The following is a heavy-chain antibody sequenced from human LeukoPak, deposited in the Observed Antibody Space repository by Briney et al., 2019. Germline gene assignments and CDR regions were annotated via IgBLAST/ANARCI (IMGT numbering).Heavy chain of an antibody. CDR2: IRYDGSNK. Sequence: PGGSLRLSCAASGFTFSSYGMHWVRQAPGKGLEWVAFIRYDGSNKYYADSVKGRFTISRDNSKNTLYLQMNSLRAEDTAVYYCAKDHNTYYYDSSGYFDYWGQGTLVTVSS. CDR1: GFTFSSYG. J-gene: IGHJ4*02. V-gene: IGHV3-30*02. CDR3: AKDHNTYYYDSSGYFDY. D-gene: IGHD3-22*01.